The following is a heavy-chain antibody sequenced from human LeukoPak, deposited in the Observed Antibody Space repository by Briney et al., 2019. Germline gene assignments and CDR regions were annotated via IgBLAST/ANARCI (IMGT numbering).Heavy chain of an antibody. D-gene: IGHD4-23*01. CDR2: IKQDETEK. Sequence: GGSLRLSCTASGFTFSNFWMGWVRQAPGKGLEWVANIKQDETEKFYLGSVKGRFTISRDNAKNSLYLQMNSLKTEDTGVYYCEREYDEVTRRDSDCWGQGTLVTVSS. CDR3: EREYDEVTRRDSDC. CDR1: GFTFSNFW. J-gene: IGHJ4*02. V-gene: IGHV3-7*03.